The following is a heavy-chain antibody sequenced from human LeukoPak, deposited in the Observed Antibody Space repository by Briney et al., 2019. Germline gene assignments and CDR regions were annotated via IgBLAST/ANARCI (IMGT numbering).Heavy chain of an antibody. CDR3: ARLTKNDSGTYRFGKKKRGYMDV. V-gene: IGHV4-34*01. J-gene: IGHJ6*03. D-gene: IGHD3-10*01. CDR1: GASFSGYY. CDR2: INHSGST. Sequence: SETLSLTCAVYGASFSGYYWSWIRQPPGKGLEWIGEINHSGSTNYNPSLKSRVTISVDTSKNQFSLKLSSVTAADTVVYYCARLTKNDSGTYRFGKKKRGYMDVWGKGTTVTIS.